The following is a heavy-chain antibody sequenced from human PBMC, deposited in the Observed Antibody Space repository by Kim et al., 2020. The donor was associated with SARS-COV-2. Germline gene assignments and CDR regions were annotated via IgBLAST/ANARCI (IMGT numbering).Heavy chain of an antibody. V-gene: IGHV4-38-2*02. D-gene: IGHD6-13*01. CDR3: ARDPVAAGPSEDYYYGM. J-gene: IGHJ6*01. CDR1: GYSISSGYY. Sequence: SETLSLTCTVSGYSISSGYYWGWIRQPPGKGLEWIGSIYHSGSTYYNPSLKSRVTISVDTSKNQFSLKLSSVTAADTAVYYCARDPVAAGPSEDYYYGM. CDR2: IYHSGST.